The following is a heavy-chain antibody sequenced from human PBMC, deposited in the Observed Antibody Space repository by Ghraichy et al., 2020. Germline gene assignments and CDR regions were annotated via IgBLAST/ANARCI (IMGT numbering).Heavy chain of an antibody. D-gene: IGHD3-10*01. Sequence: ESLNISCTVSGGSISRYYWSWIRQTPGRGLEWIGYMYYSGTTNYNPSLKSRVTISVDTSKNQFSLKLSSVTAADTAVYYCAGGSGKTPGYWGQGTLVTVSS. CDR3: AGGSGKTPGY. CDR1: GGSISRYY. J-gene: IGHJ4*02. CDR2: MYYSGTT. V-gene: IGHV4-59*08.